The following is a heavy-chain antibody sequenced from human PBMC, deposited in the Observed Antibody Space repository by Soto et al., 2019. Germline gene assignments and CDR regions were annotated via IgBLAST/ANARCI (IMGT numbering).Heavy chain of an antibody. D-gene: IGHD4-17*01. Sequence: QVQLVQSGAEVKKPGASVKVSCKASGYTFTSYAMHWVRQAPGQRLEWMGWINAGNGNTKYSQKFQGRVTITRDTTAGTAYMELSSLRSEVTAVYYCARADGPLGDSWGQGTLVTVSS. CDR1: GYTFTSYA. CDR3: ARADGPLGDS. V-gene: IGHV1-3*01. J-gene: IGHJ5*01. CDR2: INAGNGNT.